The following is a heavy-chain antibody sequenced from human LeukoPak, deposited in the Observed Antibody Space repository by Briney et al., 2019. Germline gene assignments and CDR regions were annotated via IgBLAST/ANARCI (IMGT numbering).Heavy chain of an antibody. V-gene: IGHV3-9*01. CDR1: GFTFDDYA. Sequence: GGSLRLSCAASGFTFDDYAMYWVRQAPGKGPEWVSGISWNSGSIGYADSVKGRFTISRDNAKNSLYLQMNSLRAEDTALYYCAKDSDSGWYGAFDIWGQGTMVTVSS. J-gene: IGHJ3*02. CDR3: AKDSDSGWYGAFDI. CDR2: ISWNSGSI. D-gene: IGHD6-19*01.